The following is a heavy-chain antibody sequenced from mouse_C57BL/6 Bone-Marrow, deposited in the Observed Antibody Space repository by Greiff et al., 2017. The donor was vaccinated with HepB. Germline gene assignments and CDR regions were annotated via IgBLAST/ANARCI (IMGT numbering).Heavy chain of an antibody. J-gene: IGHJ4*01. CDR2: INPGSGGT. D-gene: IGHD2-3*01. CDR1: GYAFTNYL. V-gene: IGHV1-54*01. CDR3: ARWLLRGGAMDY. Sequence: QVQLKQSGAELVRPGTSVKVSCKASGYAFTNYLIEWVKQRPGQGLEWIGVINPGSGGTNYNEKFKGKATLTADKSSSTAYMQLSSLTSEDSAVYFCARWLLRGGAMDYWGQGTSVTVSS.